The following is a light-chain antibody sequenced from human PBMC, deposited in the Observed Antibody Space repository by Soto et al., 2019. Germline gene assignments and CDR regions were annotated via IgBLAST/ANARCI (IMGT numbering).Light chain of an antibody. CDR2: GTS. V-gene: IGKV3-20*01. J-gene: IGKJ5*01. Sequence: ELVLTQSPDTLSLSPGERATLSCRASQTVSSTYLTWFQQQPGQAPRLLIYGTSSRATGIPDRFSASGSGTDFTLTIRRLEPEDFAVYYCQQYGTSAITFGQGTLLEIK. CDR1: QTVSSTY. CDR3: QQYGTSAIT.